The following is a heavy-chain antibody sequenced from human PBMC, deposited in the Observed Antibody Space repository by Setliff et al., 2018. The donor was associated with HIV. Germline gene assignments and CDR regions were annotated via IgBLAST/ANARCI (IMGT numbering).Heavy chain of an antibody. J-gene: IGHJ4*02. CDR2: IYYRGSA. D-gene: IGHD3-10*01. CDR1: SGSFSSHY. Sequence: SETLSLTCTVSSGSFSSHYWSWVRQSPGKGLEWIGVIYYRGSAYYNLSLQSRVTLSVDTSKNSFSLHLTSVTAADTAVYFCARARGPPLPVLDFWGPGTLVTVSS. V-gene: IGHV4-59*11. CDR3: ARARGPPLPVLDF.